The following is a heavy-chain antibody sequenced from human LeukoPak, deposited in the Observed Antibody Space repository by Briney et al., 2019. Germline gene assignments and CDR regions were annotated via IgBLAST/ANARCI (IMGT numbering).Heavy chain of an antibody. CDR3: AKGAYGGTAFDY. D-gene: IGHD4-23*01. CDR1: GFTFSSYA. CDR2: ISSSSSYI. V-gene: IGHV3-21*04. J-gene: IGHJ4*02. Sequence: GGSLRLSCAASGFTFSSYAMSWVRQAPGKGLEWVSSISSSSSYIYYADSVKGRFTISRDNAKNSLYLQMNSLRAEDTALYYCAKGAYGGTAFDYWGQGTLVTVSS.